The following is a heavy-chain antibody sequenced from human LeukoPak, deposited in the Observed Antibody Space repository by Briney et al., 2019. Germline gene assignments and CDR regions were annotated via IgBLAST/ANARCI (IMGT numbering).Heavy chain of an antibody. Sequence: VASVKVSYKASGYTFTSYGISWVRQAPGQGLEWMGWISAYNGNTNYAQKLQGRVTMTTDTSTSTAYMELRSLRSDDTAVYYCARSFSRYCSGGSCYWAYWGQGTLVTVSS. CDR2: ISAYNGNT. D-gene: IGHD2-15*01. V-gene: IGHV1-18*01. J-gene: IGHJ4*02. CDR1: GYTFTSYG. CDR3: ARSFSRYCSGGSCYWAY.